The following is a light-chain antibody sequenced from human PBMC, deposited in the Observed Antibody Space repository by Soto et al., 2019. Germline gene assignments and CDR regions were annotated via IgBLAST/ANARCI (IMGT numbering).Light chain of an antibody. CDR2: EVN. CDR1: SSDIGGYSF. Sequence: QSALTQPRSVSGSPGQSVTISCTGTSSDIGGYSFVSWYQQHPGKAPKLMIYEVNKRPSGVPDRFSGSKSGNTASLTVSGLRAEDEADYYCSSYAGSSNVFGTGTKLTVL. CDR3: SSYAGSSNV. J-gene: IGLJ1*01. V-gene: IGLV2-8*01.